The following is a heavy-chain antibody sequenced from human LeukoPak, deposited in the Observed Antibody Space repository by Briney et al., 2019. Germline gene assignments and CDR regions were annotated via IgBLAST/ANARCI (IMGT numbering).Heavy chain of an antibody. CDR2: ISSSSSYI. J-gene: IGHJ4*03. CDR1: GFTFSSYS. CDR3: ARGTMVRGPLDY. Sequence: KPGGSLRLSCAASGFTFSSYSMNWVRQAPGKGLEWVSSISSSSSYIYYADSVKGRFTISRDNAKNSLYLQMNSLRAEDTAVYYCARGTMVRGPLDYWGQGTTVTVSS. V-gene: IGHV3-21*01. D-gene: IGHD3-10*01.